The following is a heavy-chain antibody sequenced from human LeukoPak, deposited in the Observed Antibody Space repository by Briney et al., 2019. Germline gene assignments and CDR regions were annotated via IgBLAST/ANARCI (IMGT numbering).Heavy chain of an antibody. V-gene: IGHV1-2*02. CDR1: GYTFTGYY. CDR3: AREAIVGATRFFDY. CDR2: INPNSGGT. D-gene: IGHD1-26*01. Sequence: ASVKVSCKASGYTFTGYYMHWVRQAPGQGLEWMGWINPNSGGTNYAQKFQGRVTMTRDTSISTAYMELSRLRSDDTAVYYCAREAIVGATRFFDYWGQGTLVTVSS. J-gene: IGHJ4*02.